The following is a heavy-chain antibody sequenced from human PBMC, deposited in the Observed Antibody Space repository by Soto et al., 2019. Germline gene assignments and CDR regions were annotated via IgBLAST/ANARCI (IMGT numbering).Heavy chain of an antibody. D-gene: IGHD5-12*01. V-gene: IGHV1-8*01. CDR2: MNPNSGNA. Sequence: QVQLVQSGAEVRKPGASVRVSCKATGYSFNRHDINWLRQAAGQGREWMGWMNPNSGNAVYAQKFEGRVTMTRNTSITTTYIVVTSMISADTAVYFCSRGAYNYDSHCFDPWGQGTLVTVSS. CDR1: GYSFNRHD. CDR3: SRGAYNYDSHCFDP. J-gene: IGHJ5*02.